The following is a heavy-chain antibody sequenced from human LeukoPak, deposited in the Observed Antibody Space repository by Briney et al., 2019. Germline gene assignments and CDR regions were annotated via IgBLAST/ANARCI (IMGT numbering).Heavy chain of an antibody. CDR3: ARSYSSSPDLINYYYYMDV. CDR1: GGSISSYY. V-gene: IGHV4-59*01. CDR2: IHYTGST. Sequence: SETLSLTCTVSGGSISSYYWSWIRQPPGKGLECIGYIHYTGSTNYNASLKSRVTISVDTSKNQFSLKLNSVTAADTAVYYCARSYSSSPDLINYYYYMDVWGKGTTVTVSS. D-gene: IGHD6-6*01. J-gene: IGHJ6*03.